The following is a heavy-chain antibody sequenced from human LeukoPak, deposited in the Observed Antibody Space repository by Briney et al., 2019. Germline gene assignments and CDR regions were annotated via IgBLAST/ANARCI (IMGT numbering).Heavy chain of an antibody. V-gene: IGHV1-2*04. CDR3: ARDLGYSGDED. CDR1: GYTFTGYY. CDR2: INPNSGGT. Sequence: ASVKVSCKASGYTFTGYYMHWVRQAPGQGLAWMGWINPNSGGTNYAQKFQGWVTMTRDTSISTAYMELSRLISDDTAVYYCARDLGYSGDEDWGQGTLVTVSS. D-gene: IGHD5-12*01. J-gene: IGHJ4*02.